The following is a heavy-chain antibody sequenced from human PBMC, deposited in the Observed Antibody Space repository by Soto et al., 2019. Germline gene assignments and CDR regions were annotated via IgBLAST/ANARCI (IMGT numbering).Heavy chain of an antibody. V-gene: IGHV4-59*01. CDR2: IYYSGST. Sequence: SETLSLTCTVSGGSISSYDCSWIRQPPGKGLEWIGYIYYSGSTNYNPSLKSRVTISVDTSKNQFSLKLSSVTAADTAVYYCATFARLSLTPDSSGSFDYWGQGTLVTVSS. CDR3: ATFARLSLTPDSSGSFDY. D-gene: IGHD3-22*01. J-gene: IGHJ4*02. CDR1: GGSISSYD.